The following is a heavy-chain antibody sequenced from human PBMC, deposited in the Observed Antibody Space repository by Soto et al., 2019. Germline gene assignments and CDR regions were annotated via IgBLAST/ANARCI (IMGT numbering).Heavy chain of an antibody. V-gene: IGHV4-34*01. Sequence: SETLSLTCTVYGGSFSGYYWSWIRQPPGKGLEWIGEINHSGSTNYNPSLKSRVTISVDTSKNQFSLKLSSVTAADTAVYYCARDRIQSIVGATRDVLNWFDPWGQGTLVTVSS. D-gene: IGHD1-26*01. J-gene: IGHJ5*02. CDR3: ARDRIQSIVGATRDVLNWFDP. CDR2: INHSGST. CDR1: GGSFSGYY.